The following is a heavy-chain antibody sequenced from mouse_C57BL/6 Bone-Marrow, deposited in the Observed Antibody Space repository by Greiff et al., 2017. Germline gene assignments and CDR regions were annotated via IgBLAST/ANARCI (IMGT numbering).Heavy chain of an antibody. D-gene: IGHD1-1*01. Sequence: VQLKESGGGLVKPGGSLKLSCAASGFTFSDYGMHWVRQAPEKGLEWVAYISSGSSTIYYAHTVKVRFTISRDNPKTTLYLQMTVLRSEDTAMYYCARYTTVHWGQGTTLTVSS. CDR2: ISSGSSTI. CDR3: ARYTTVH. J-gene: IGHJ2*01. V-gene: IGHV5-17*01. CDR1: GFTFSDYG.